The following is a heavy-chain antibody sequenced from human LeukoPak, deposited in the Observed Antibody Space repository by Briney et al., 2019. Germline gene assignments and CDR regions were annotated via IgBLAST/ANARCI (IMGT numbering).Heavy chain of an antibody. J-gene: IGHJ4*02. D-gene: IGHD2-15*01. V-gene: IGHV4-34*01. Sequence: PSETLSLTCAVYGGSFSGYYWSWIRQPPGKGLEWIGEINHSVSTNYNPSLKSRVTISVDTSKNQFSLKLSSVTAADTAVYYCARGYCSGGSCSYFDYWGQGTLVTVSS. CDR2: INHSVST. CDR1: GGSFSGYY. CDR3: ARGYCSGGSCSYFDY.